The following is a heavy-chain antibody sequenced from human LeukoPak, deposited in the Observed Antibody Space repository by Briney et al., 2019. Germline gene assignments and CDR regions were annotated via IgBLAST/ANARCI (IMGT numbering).Heavy chain of an antibody. J-gene: IGHJ6*02. D-gene: IGHD1-14*01. CDR1: GGPISSGGYY. CDR3: ARDDNLYGMDV. Sequence: PSETLSLTCAVSGGPISSGGYYWSWIRQHPGKGLEWIGYIYYSGSTYYNPSLKSRVTISVDTSKNQFSLKLSSVTAADTAVYYCARDDNLYGMDVWGQGTTVTVSS. V-gene: IGHV4-31*11. CDR2: IYYSGST.